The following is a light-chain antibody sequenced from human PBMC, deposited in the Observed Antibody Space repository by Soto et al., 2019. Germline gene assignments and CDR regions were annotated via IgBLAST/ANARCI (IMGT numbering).Light chain of an antibody. V-gene: IGKV1-5*01. CDR3: QQYNSHRT. CDR1: QDINDY. CDR2: DAS. Sequence: DIQMTQSPSTLSASVGDRVTLTCRASQDINDYLAWYQQKPGKSPKLLIYDASTLDTGVPSRFSGSGSGTEFTLTISRLQPDDFATYYCQQYNSHRTFGQGTKVDIK. J-gene: IGKJ1*01.